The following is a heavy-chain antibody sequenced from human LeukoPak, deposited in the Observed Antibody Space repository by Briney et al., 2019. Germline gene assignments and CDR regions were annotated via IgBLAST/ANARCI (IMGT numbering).Heavy chain of an antibody. CDR3: ARGPNSNWSGLDF. V-gene: IGHV3-74*01. CDR1: GFSFSGHW. CDR2: ISPTGSTT. D-gene: IGHD6-6*01. Sequence: GGSLRLSRTASGFSFSGHWMHWARQLPGKGLVWVSRISPTGSTTSYADSVKGRFTVSRDNAKNTLYLQVNNLRAEDTAVYYCARGPNSNWSGLDFWGQGTLLTVSS. J-gene: IGHJ4*02.